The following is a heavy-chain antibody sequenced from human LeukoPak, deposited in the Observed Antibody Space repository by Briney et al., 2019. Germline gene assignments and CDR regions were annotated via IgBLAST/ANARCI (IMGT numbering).Heavy chain of an antibody. Sequence: SETLSLTCAVYGGSFSGYYWSWLRQSPGKGLEWIGYISHSGNTNYHPSLKSRVTISLDKSNNQFSLRLSSVTAADTAVYYCARGGNYYGSGSYYNAYYYYYYMDVWGKGTTVTVSS. CDR1: GGSFSGYY. J-gene: IGHJ6*03. V-gene: IGHV4-59*12. D-gene: IGHD3-10*01. CDR2: ISHSGNT. CDR3: ARGGNYYGSGSYYNAYYYYYYMDV.